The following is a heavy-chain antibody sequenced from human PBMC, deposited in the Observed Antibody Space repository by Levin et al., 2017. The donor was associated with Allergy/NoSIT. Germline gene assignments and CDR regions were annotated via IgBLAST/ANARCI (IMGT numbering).Heavy chain of an antibody. CDR2: IFSGGST. Sequence: LSLPCAASGFTVSSNYMSWVRQAPGKGLEWVSVIFSGGSTYYADSVKGRFTISRDNSKNTLYLQMSSLRAEDTAVYYCAREEGPLDNWGQGTLVTVSS. J-gene: IGHJ4*02. CDR3: AREEGPLDN. V-gene: IGHV3-53*01. CDR1: GFTVSSNY.